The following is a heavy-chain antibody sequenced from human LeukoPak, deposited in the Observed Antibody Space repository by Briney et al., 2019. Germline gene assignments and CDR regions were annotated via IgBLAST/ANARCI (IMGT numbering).Heavy chain of an antibody. V-gene: IGHV3-30*02. Sequence: GGSLRLSCAASGFTFSNYGMHWVRQVPGKGLEWVAFIPYDGSNKYYADSLRGRFTISRDNSKNTLYLQMNSLRAKDTAIYYCAKDICGGDCYPHGGYWGQGTLVTVSS. J-gene: IGHJ4*02. CDR2: IPYDGSNK. CDR1: GFTFSNYG. D-gene: IGHD2-21*01. CDR3: AKDICGGDCYPHGGY.